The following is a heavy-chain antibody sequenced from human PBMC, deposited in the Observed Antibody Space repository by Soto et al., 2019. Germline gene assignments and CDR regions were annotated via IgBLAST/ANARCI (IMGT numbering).Heavy chain of an antibody. CDR1: GYTFTSYY. V-gene: IGHV1-46*01. J-gene: IGHJ4*02. CDR3: ARAMGYVYGIDY. CDR2: INPSGGST. D-gene: IGHD5-12*01. Sequence: GASVKVSCKASGYTFTSYYMHWVRQAPGQGLEWMGIINPSGGSTSYAQKFQGRVTMTRDTSTSTVYMELRSLRSDDTAVYYCARAMGYVYGIDYWGQGTLVTVSS.